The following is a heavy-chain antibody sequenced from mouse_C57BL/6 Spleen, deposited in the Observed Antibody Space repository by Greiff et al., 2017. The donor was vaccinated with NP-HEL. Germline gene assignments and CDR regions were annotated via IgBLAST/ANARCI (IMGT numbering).Heavy chain of an antibody. CDR1: GFSLTSYA. V-gene: IGHV2-9-1*01. D-gene: IGHD4-1*01. CDR3: ARNWEKGGYYFDY. Sequence: VQLQQSGPGLVAPSQSLSITCTVSGFSLTSYAISWVRQPPGKGLEWLGVIWTGGGTNYNSALKSRLSISKDNSKSQVFLKMNSLQTDDTARYYCARNWEKGGYYFDYWGQGTTLTVSS. J-gene: IGHJ2*01. CDR2: IWTGGGT.